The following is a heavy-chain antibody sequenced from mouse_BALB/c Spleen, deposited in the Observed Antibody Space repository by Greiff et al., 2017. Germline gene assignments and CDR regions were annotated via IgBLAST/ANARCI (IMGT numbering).Heavy chain of an antibody. CDR2: ISSGSSTI. CDR3: ARSIAGYYAMDY. V-gene: IGHV5-17*02. Sequence: EVMLVESGGGLVQPGGSRKLSCAASGFTFSSFGMHWVRQAPEKGLEWVAYISSGSSTIYYADTVKGRFTISRDNPKNTLFLQMTSLRSEDTAMYYCARSIAGYYAMDYWGQGTSVTVSS. J-gene: IGHJ4*01. CDR1: GFTFSSFG.